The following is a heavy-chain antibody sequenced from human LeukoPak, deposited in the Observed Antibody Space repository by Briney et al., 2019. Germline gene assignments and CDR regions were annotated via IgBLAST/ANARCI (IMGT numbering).Heavy chain of an antibody. V-gene: IGHV5-51*01. CDR2: IYPGDSDT. CDR3: VKYLRDSSTYYGPDDAFDI. CDR1: GYTFTSYW. D-gene: IGHD3-22*01. J-gene: IGHJ3*02. Sequence: GESLKISCKGSGYTFTSYWIGWVRQMPGKGLEWMGIIYPGDSDTRYRPSFQGQVTISADKSISTAYLQWSSLKASDTAMYFCVKYLRDSSTYYGPDDAFDIWGQGTMVTVSS.